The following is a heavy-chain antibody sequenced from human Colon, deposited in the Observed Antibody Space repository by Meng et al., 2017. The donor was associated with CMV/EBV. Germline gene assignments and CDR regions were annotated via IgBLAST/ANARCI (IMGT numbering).Heavy chain of an antibody. CDR3: TSLDSGYVGLDV. J-gene: IGHJ6*02. CDR2: IRSKDNNYAT. Sequence: GESLKISCAASGFTFSSYGMHWVRQAPGKGLEWVGRIRSKDNNYATTYAESVKGRFIISRDDSKNTAYLQMNSLKTEDTAVYYCTSLDSGYVGLDVWGQGTTVTVSS. D-gene: IGHD5-12*01. V-gene: IGHV3-73*01. CDR1: GFTFSSYG.